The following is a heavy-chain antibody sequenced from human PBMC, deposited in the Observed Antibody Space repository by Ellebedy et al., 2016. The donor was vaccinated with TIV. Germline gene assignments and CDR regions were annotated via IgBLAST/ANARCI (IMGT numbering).Heavy chain of an antibody. CDR1: GFTFSNYA. D-gene: IGHD2-2*01. CDR3: ARGTQFRSTSCLDY. J-gene: IGHJ4*02. Sequence: PGGSLRLSCAASGFTFSNYAMSWVRQAPGKGLEWVSTISGTGGSTYYADSVKGRFTISRDNSKNTLYLQMNSLRAEDTAVYYCARGTQFRSTSCLDYWGQGTLVTVSS. CDR2: ISGTGGST. V-gene: IGHV3-23*01.